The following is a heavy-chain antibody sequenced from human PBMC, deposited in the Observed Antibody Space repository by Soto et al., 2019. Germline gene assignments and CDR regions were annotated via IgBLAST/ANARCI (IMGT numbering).Heavy chain of an antibody. Sequence: EAQLVESGGSLIPPGGSLRLSCAASGFLVNSAYMTWVRQAPGKGLEWLSMINSDGSTLYAESVKGRFTISRDNSKNRLDLQMNSLRAEDTAMYYCARSGYSFAWGYWGQGTLVIVTS. CDR2: INSDGST. CDR3: ARSGYSFAWGY. D-gene: IGHD5-18*01. V-gene: IGHV3-53*01. J-gene: IGHJ4*02. CDR1: GFLVNSAY.